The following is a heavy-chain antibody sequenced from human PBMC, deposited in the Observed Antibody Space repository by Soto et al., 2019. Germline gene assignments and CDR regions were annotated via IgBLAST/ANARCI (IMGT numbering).Heavy chain of an antibody. D-gene: IGHD6-19*01. CDR1: GGSFSGYY. V-gene: IGHV4-34*01. CDR3: ARGWSGWRVWLDS. CDR2: INHSGST. Sequence: QVQLQQWGAGLLKPSETLSLTCAVYGGSFSGYYWSWIRQPPGKGLEWIGEINHSGSTNYNPSLKSRVTISVDTSKNPFSLKLSSVTAADTAVYYCARGWSGWRVWLDSWGQGTLVTVSS. J-gene: IGHJ5*01.